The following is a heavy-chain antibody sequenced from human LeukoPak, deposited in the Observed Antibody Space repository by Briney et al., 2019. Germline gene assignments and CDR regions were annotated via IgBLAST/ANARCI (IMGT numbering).Heavy chain of an antibody. CDR1: GFTFSSYG. V-gene: IGHV3-23*01. CDR3: AKVGYDSSGYYSLYYFDY. Sequence: GGSLRLSCAASGFTFSSYGMSWVRQAPGKGLEWVSAISGSGGSTYYADSVKGRFTISRDNSKNTLYLQMNSLRAEDTAVYYCAKVGYDSSGYYSLYYFDYWGQGTLVTVSS. J-gene: IGHJ4*02. CDR2: ISGSGGST. D-gene: IGHD3-22*01.